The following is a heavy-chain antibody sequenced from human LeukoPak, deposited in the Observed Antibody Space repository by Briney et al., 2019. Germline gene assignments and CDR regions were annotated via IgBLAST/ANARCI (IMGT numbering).Heavy chain of an antibody. CDR2: INHSGST. CDR3: ARGVRYCSGGSCYYYFDY. D-gene: IGHD2-15*01. CDR1: GGSFSGYY. Sequence: SETLSLTCAVYGGSFSGYYWSWIRQPPGKGLEWIGEINHSGSTNYNPSLKSRVTISVDTSKNQFSLRLSPVTAADTAVYYCARGVRYCSGGSCYYYFDYWGQGTLVTVSS. J-gene: IGHJ4*02. V-gene: IGHV4-34*01.